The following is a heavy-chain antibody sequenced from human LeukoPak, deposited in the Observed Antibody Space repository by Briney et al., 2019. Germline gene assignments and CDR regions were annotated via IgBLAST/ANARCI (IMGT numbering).Heavy chain of an antibody. D-gene: IGHD4-17*01. CDR1: GYTFTGYY. Sequence: GASVKVSCKASGYTFTGYYMHWVRQAPGQGLEWMGWINPNSGGTNYAQKFQGRVTMTRDTSISTAYMELSRLRSDDTAVYYCALSYGDHVDYYYYYMDVWGKGTTVTVSS. CDR3: ALSYGDHVDYYYYYMDV. J-gene: IGHJ6*03. CDR2: INPNSGGT. V-gene: IGHV1-2*02.